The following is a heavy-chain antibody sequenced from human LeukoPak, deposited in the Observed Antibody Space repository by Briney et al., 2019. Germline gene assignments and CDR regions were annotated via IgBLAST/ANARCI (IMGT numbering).Heavy chain of an antibody. CDR1: GYTFTGYY. CDR3: ARGGEYSGSWYWFDP. J-gene: IGHJ5*02. D-gene: IGHD6-13*01. CDR2: INPNSGGT. Sequence: ASVKVSCKASGYTFTGYYMHWVRQAPGQGLEWMGWINPNSGGTNYAQKFQGWVTMTRDTSISTAYMELSRLRSDDTAVYYCARGGEYSGSWYWFDPWGQGTLVTVSS. V-gene: IGHV1-2*04.